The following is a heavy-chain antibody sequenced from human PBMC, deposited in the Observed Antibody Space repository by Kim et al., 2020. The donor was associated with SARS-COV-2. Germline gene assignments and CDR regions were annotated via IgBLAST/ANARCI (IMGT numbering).Heavy chain of an antibody. CDR3: AKGSPHFDY. V-gene: IGHV3-30*02. J-gene: IGHJ4*02. Sequence: SNKYYADSVKGRFTISRDNRKNTLYLQMNSLRGEDTAVYYCAKGSPHFDYWGQGTLVTVSS. CDR2: SNK.